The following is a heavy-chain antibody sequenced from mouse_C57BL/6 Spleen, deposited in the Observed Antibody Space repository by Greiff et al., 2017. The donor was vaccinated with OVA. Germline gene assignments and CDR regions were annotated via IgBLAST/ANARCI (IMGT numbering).Heavy chain of an antibody. CDR3: ARGEDGDYG. J-gene: IGHJ2*01. CDR2: IYPRSGNT. D-gene: IGHD2-13*01. CDR1: GYTFTSYG. V-gene: IGHV1-81*01. Sequence: VKLQESGAELARPGASVKLSCKASGYTFTSYGISWVKQRTGQGLEWIGEIYPRSGNTYYNEKFKGKATLTADKSSSTAYMELRSRTSEDAAVDFCARGEDGDYGWGEGTTLTVSS.